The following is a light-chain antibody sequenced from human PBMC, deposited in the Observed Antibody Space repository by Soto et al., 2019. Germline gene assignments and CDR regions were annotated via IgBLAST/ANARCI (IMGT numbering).Light chain of an antibody. CDR2: DVT. V-gene: IGLV2-14*03. CDR3: SSYTSRRTYV. Sequence: QSVLAQPASVSGSPGQSITISCTGTSSDVGGYNFVTWHQQHPGKAPKLIIHDVTNRPSGVSDRFSGSKSGNTASLTISGLQAEDEADYYCSSYTSRRTYVFGTGTQLTVL. J-gene: IGLJ1*01. CDR1: SSDVGGYNF.